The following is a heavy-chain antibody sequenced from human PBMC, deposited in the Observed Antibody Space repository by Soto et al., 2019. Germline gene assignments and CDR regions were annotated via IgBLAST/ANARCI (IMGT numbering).Heavy chain of an antibody. CDR3: ARGRYDFWSGYHTQYYFDY. CDR1: GGTFSSYA. D-gene: IGHD3-3*01. V-gene: IGHV1-69*13. Sequence: AASVKVSFKASGGTFSSYAISWVRQAPGQGLEWMGGIIPIFGTANYAQKFQGRVTITADESTSTAYMELSSLRSEDTAVYYCARGRYDFWSGYHTQYYFDYWGQGTLVTVSS. CDR2: IIPIFGTA. J-gene: IGHJ4*02.